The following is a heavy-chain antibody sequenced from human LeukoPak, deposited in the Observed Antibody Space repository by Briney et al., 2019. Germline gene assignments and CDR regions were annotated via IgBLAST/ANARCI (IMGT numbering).Heavy chain of an antibody. V-gene: IGHV1-2*02. D-gene: IGHD2-2*01. CDR2: INPNSGGT. J-gene: IGHJ4*02. Sequence: GASVTVSCTASGYTFTGYYMHWVRQAPGQGLEWMGWINPNSGGTNYALKFQGRVTMTRDTSISTAYMELSRLRSDDAAVYYCARGGLVVPAAPRYRKFDYWGQGTLVTGSS. CDR1: GYTFTGYY. CDR3: ARGGLVVPAAPRYRKFDY.